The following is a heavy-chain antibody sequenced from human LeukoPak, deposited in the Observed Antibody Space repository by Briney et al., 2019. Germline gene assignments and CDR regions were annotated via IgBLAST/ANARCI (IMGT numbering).Heavy chain of an antibody. V-gene: IGHV1-46*01. CDR1: GYTFTSYY. CDR3: ARVGPAYDSSGYPDY. CDR2: INPSGGST. D-gene: IGHD3-22*01. J-gene: IGHJ4*02. Sequence: ASVKVSCKASGYTFTSYYMHWVRQAPGQGLEWMGIINPSGGSTSYAQKFQGRVTMTRDMSTSTVYMELGSLRSEDTAVYYCARVGPAYDSSGYPDYWGQGTLVTVSS.